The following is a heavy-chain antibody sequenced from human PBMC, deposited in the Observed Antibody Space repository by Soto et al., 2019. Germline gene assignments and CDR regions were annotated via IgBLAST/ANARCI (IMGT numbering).Heavy chain of an antibody. CDR1: GFTVSSNY. CDR2: IYSGGST. J-gene: IGHJ4*02. Sequence: GGSLRLSCAASGFTVSSNYMSWVRQAPGKGLEWVSVIYSGGSTYYADSVKGRFTISRDNSKNTLYLQMNSLRAEDTAVYYCARTDQTGYYFDYWGQGTLVTVSS. CDR3: ARTDQTGYYFDY. D-gene: IGHD7-27*01. V-gene: IGHV3-66*01.